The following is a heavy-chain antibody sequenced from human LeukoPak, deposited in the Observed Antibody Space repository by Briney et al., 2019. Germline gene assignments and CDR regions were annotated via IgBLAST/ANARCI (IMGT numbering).Heavy chain of an antibody. CDR2: IYYSGST. Sequence: SETLSLTCTVSGGSISSYYWSWIRQPPGKGLEWIGYIYYSGSTNYNPSLKSRVTISVDTSKNQFSLKLSSVTAADTALYYCASGPVNTALVEDPYYYYMDVWGKGTTVTVSS. J-gene: IGHJ6*03. D-gene: IGHD5-18*01. CDR1: GGSISSYY. CDR3: ASGPVNTALVEDPYYYYMDV. V-gene: IGHV4-59*01.